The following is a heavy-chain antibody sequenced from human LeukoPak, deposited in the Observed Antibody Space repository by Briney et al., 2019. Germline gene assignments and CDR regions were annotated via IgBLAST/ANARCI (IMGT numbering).Heavy chain of an antibody. V-gene: IGHV3-48*01. CDR2: ISSSSSTI. CDR1: GFTFSSYS. D-gene: IGHD3-16*01. Sequence: QSGGSLRLSCAASGFTFSSYSMNWVRQAPGKGLEWVSYISSSSSTIYYADSVKGRFTISRDNAKNSLYLQMSSLRAEDTAVYYCARAAYDLLDYWGQGTLVTVSS. CDR3: ARAAYDLLDY. J-gene: IGHJ4*02.